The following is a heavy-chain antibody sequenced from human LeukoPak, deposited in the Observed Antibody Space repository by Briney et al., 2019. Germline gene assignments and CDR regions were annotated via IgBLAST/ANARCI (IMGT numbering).Heavy chain of an antibody. Sequence: GGSLRLSCAASGFTFSSYSMNWVRQAPGKGLEWVSSISSSSSYIYYADSVKGRFTISRGNAKNSLYLQMNSLRAEDTAVYYCARDFAQTGDYHHFDYWGQGAPVTVSS. J-gene: IGHJ4*02. CDR3: ARDFAQTGDYHHFDY. V-gene: IGHV3-21*01. D-gene: IGHD7-27*01. CDR2: ISSSSSYI. CDR1: GFTFSSYS.